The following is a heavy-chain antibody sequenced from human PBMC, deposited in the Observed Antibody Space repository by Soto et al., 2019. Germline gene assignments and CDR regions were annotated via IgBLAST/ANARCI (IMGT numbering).Heavy chain of an antibody. CDR3: ARDDLNGYFFDI. CDR2: IYHSGST. D-gene: IGHD3-9*01. CDR1: GASISSGGYS. V-gene: IGHV4-30-2*01. Sequence: QLQLQESGSGLVKPSQTLSLTCSVSGASISSGGYSWNWIRQPPGKGLEWIGYIYHSGSTYYNPSLKSRVTISVDKSKSQFSRKLSSVPAADTAVYYCARDDLNGYFFDIWGQGTMVTVSS. J-gene: IGHJ3*02.